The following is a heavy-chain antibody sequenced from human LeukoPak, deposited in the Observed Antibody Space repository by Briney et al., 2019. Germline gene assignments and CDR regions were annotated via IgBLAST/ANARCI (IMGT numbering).Heavy chain of an antibody. V-gene: IGHV5-51*01. CDR3: ARVERGGDY. CDR1: GYSFTICC. J-gene: IGHJ4*02. CDR2: IYPGDSDA. D-gene: IGHD3-16*01. Sequence: GGSLKISCKGSGYSFTICCIGWVRQMPGKGLEYMGIIYPGDSDARYSPSFQGQVTISVDKSISTAYLQWSSLKASDTAKYYCARVERGGDYWGQGTLVTVSS.